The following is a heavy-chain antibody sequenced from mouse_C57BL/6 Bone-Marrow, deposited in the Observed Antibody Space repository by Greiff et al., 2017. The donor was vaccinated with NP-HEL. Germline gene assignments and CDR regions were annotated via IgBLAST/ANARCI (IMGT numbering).Heavy chain of an antibody. Sequence: QVQLQQPGTELVKPGASVKLSCKASGYTFTSYWMHWVKQRPGQGLEWIGNINPSNGGTNYNEKFKSKATLTVDKSSSTAYMQLSSLTSEDSAVYYCARCPYYYGSSYWDFDVWGTGTTVTVSS. CDR3: ARCPYYYGSSYWDFDV. CDR1: GYTFTSYW. CDR2: INPSNGGT. J-gene: IGHJ1*03. V-gene: IGHV1-53*01. D-gene: IGHD1-1*01.